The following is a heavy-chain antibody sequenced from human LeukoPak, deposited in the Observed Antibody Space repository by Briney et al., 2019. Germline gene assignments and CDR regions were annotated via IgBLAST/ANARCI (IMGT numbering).Heavy chain of an antibody. V-gene: IGHV4-38-2*02. D-gene: IGHD3-10*01. Sequence: PSETLSLTCTVSYYSISSGYYWGWIRQPPGQGLEWVGNIYHSGSTYYNPSLKSRVTISVDTSKNQFSLRLSSVTAADTAVYFCARDGLSFHSSGEIDYWGQGTLVTVSS. CDR1: YYSISSGYY. CDR3: ARDGLSFHSSGEIDY. CDR2: IYHSGST. J-gene: IGHJ4*02.